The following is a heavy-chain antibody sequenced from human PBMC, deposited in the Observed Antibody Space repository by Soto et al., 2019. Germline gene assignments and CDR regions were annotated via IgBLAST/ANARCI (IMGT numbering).Heavy chain of an antibody. CDR2: IYHSGST. D-gene: IGHD5-12*01. CDR1: GGSISSSNW. CDR3: ARVLSGYDHYYYYGMDV. Sequence: SETLSLTCAVSGGSISSSNWWSWVRQPPGKGLEWIGEIYHSGSTNYNPSLKSRVTISVDKSKNQFSLKLSSVTAADTAVYYCARVLSGYDHYYYYGMDVWGQGTTVTVSS. J-gene: IGHJ6*02. V-gene: IGHV4-4*02.